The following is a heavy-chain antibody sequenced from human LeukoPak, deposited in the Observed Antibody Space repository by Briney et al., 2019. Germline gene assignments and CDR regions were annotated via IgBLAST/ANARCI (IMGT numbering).Heavy chain of an antibody. CDR3: GREDSSGTDY. Sequence: GGSLRLSCAASGFTFDDYGLSWVRQAPGKGLEWVSGINWNGGSTGYADSVKGRFTISRDNAKNSLYLQMNSLRAEDTAVYYCGREDSSGTDYWGQGTLVTVSS. V-gene: IGHV3-20*04. D-gene: IGHD3-22*01. CDR2: INWNGGST. CDR1: GFTFDDYG. J-gene: IGHJ4*02.